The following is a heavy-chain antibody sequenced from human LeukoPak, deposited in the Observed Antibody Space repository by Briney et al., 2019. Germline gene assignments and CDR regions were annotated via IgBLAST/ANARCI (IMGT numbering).Heavy chain of an antibody. CDR1: GFTFSGSA. CDR2: IRSKANSYAT. D-gene: IGHD4-17*01. J-gene: IGHJ4*02. V-gene: IGHV3-73*01. CDR3: TRRDYGDDPGGEVDY. Sequence: GGSLRLSCAASGFTFSGSAMHWVRQASGKGLEWVGRIRSKANSYATAYAASVKGRFTISRDDSKNTAYLQMNSLKSEDTAVYYCTRRDYGDDPGGEVDYWGQGTLVTVSS.